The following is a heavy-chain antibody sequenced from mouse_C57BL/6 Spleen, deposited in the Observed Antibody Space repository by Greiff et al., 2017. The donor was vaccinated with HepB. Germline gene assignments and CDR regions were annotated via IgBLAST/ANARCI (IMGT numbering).Heavy chain of an antibody. V-gene: IGHV1-15*01. D-gene: IGHD1-1*01. CDR1: GYTFTDYE. Sequence: QVQLQHSGAELVRPGASVTLSCKASGYTFTDYEMHWVKQTPVHGLEWIGAIDPETGGTAYNQKFKGKAILTADKSSSTAYMELRSLTSEDSAVYYCTRSYYYGSSFAYWGQGTLVTVSA. CDR2: IDPETGGT. J-gene: IGHJ3*01. CDR3: TRSYYYGSSFAY.